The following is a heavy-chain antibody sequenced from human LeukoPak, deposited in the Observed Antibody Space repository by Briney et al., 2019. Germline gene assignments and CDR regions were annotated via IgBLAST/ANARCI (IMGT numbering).Heavy chain of an antibody. CDR1: GYSFTSYW. J-gene: IGHJ3*02. CDR3: ARLPSSRNHGAFDI. D-gene: IGHD6-13*01. V-gene: IGHV5-51*01. Sequence: GKSLKISCKGSGYSFTSYWIGGVRQMPPKDLQWMGIIYPGDSDTRYSPSFQGQVTISDDKSISTAYLQWSSLKASDTAMYYWARLPSSRNHGAFDIWGQGTMVSVSS. CDR2: IYPGDSDT.